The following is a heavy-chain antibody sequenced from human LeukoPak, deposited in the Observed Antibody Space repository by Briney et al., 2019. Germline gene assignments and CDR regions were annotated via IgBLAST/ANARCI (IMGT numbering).Heavy chain of an antibody. D-gene: IGHD1-26*01. CDR3: ARHSGSYYYYFDY. CDR2: INWNGGSK. Sequence: PGGSLRLSCAASGFTFKFYSMNWVRQAPGKGLEWVSGINWNGGSKGYADSVKGRFTISRDNAKNSLYLQMNSLRAEDTALYYCARHSGSYYYYFDYWGQGTLVTVSS. CDR1: GFTFKFYS. V-gene: IGHV3-20*04. J-gene: IGHJ4*02.